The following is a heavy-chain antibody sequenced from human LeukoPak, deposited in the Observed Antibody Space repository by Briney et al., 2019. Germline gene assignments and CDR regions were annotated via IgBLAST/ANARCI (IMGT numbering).Heavy chain of an antibody. CDR3: AXXXXXXXKNYYYYGMDV. V-gene: IGHV1-2*02. J-gene: IGHJ6*02. CDR1: GYTFTGYY. CDR2: INPNSGGT. Sequence: ASVKVSCKASGYTFTGYYMHWVRQAPGQGLEWMGWINPNSGGTNYAQKFRGRVTMTRDTSISTAYMELSRLRSDDTAVYYWAXXXXXXXKNYYYYGMDVWGQGTTVTVSS.